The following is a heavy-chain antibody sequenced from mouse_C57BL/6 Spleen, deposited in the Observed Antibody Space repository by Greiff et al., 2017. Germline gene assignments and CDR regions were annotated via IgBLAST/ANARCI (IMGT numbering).Heavy chain of an antibody. V-gene: IGHV1-80*01. CDR3: ARGSSGPGIAY. CDR2: IYPGDGDT. CDR1: GYAFSSYW. Sequence: VKLQQSGAELVKPGASVKISCKASGYAFSSYWMNWVKQRPGKGLEWIGQIYPGDGDTNYNGKFKGKATLTADKSSSTAYMQLSSLTSEDSAVYFCARGSSGPGIAYWGQGTLVTVSA. D-gene: IGHD3-2*02. J-gene: IGHJ3*01.